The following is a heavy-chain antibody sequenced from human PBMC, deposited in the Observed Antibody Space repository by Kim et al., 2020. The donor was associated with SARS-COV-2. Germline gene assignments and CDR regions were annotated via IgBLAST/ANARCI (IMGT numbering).Heavy chain of an antibody. CDR2: IYPGDSDT. CDR1: GYSFTSYW. Sequence: GESLKISCKGSGYSFTSYWIGWVRQIPGKGLEWMGIIYPGDSDTRYSPSFQGQVTISADKSISTAYLQWSSLKASDTAMYYCARQGCSGGSCYRPNDAFDIWGQGTMVTVSS. CDR3: ARQGCSGGSCYRPNDAFDI. D-gene: IGHD2-15*01. V-gene: IGHV5-51*01. J-gene: IGHJ3*02.